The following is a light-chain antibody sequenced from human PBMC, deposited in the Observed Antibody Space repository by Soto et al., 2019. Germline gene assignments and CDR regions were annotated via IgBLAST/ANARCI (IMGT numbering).Light chain of an antibody. CDR3: QQRSSWPIT. V-gene: IGKV3D-20*02. J-gene: IGKJ5*01. Sequence: EIVLTQSPGTLSLSPVEIATLCFRASQSVSSSYLGWYQQKPGQAPRLLMYGASSRATGIPERFSGSGSGTDFTLTINSLEPEDFAVYYCQQRSSWPITFGQGTRLEIK. CDR2: GAS. CDR1: QSVSSSY.